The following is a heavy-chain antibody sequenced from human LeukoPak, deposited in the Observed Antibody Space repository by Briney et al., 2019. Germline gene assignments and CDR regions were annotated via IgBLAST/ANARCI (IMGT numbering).Heavy chain of an antibody. CDR3: STPYSPPP. J-gene: IGHJ5*02. V-gene: IGHV5-51*01. D-gene: IGHD2-21*01. CDR2: IYPGDSDT. Sequence: GESLKISCKGSGYNFTNYWIGWVRQMPGKGLEWMGIIYPGDSDTRYSPSFQGQVTISADKSITTAYLQWSSLKASDTAMYYCSTPYSPPPWGQGTLVTVSS. CDR1: GYNFTNYW.